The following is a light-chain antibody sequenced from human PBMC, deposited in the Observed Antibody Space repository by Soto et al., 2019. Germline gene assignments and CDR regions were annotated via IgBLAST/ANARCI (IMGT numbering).Light chain of an antibody. Sequence: EIVLTQSPGTLSLSPGERATLSCRASQSVSSSYLAWYQQKPGQAPRLLINGASSRATGIPDRFSGSGSGTDFTLTISRLEPEDCAVYYCQQYGTSPPSIFGQGTRLEIK. CDR1: QSVSSSY. CDR3: QQYGTSPPSI. V-gene: IGKV3-20*01. CDR2: GAS. J-gene: IGKJ5*01.